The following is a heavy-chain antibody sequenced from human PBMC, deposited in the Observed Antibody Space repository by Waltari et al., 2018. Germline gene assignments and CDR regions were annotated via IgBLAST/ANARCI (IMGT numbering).Heavy chain of an antibody. Sequence: QLQLQESGSGLVKPSQTLSLTCAVSGGSISSGGYSWSWIRQPPGKGLEWIGYIYHSGSTSYNPSLKSRVTISVERNKNQFSLKLSSVTAADTAVYYCARSYYDFWSGSDYYYMDVWGKGTTVTVSS. CDR2: IYHSGST. J-gene: IGHJ6*03. D-gene: IGHD3-3*01. V-gene: IGHV4-30-2*01. CDR1: GGSISSGGYS. CDR3: ARSYYDFWSGSDYYYMDV.